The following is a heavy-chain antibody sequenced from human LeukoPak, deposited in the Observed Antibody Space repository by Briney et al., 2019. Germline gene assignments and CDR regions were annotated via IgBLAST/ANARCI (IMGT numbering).Heavy chain of an antibody. J-gene: IGHJ5*02. CDR2: INPNSGGT. CDR3: AREVPSTVTNWFDP. V-gene: IGHV1-2*02. D-gene: IGHD4-17*01. Sequence: ASVTVSCKASGYTFTGYYMHWVRQAPGQGLEWMGWINPNSGGTNYAQRFQGRVTMTRDTSISTAYMELSRLRSDDTAVYYCAREVPSTVTNWFDPWGQGTLVTVSS. CDR1: GYTFTGYY.